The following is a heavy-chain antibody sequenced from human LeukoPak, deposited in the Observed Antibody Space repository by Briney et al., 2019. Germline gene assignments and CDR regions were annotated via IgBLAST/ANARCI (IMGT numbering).Heavy chain of an antibody. J-gene: IGHJ4*02. CDR1: GGSISSSSYY. CDR3: ASGVVVITTRPFDY. Sequence: SETLSLTCTVSGGSISSSSYYWGWIRQPPGKGLEWIGNIYYSGSTYYNPSLKSRVTISVDTSKNQFSLKLSSVTAADTAVYYCASGVVVITTRPFDYWGQGTLVTVSS. CDR2: IYYSGST. D-gene: IGHD3-22*01. V-gene: IGHV4-39*01.